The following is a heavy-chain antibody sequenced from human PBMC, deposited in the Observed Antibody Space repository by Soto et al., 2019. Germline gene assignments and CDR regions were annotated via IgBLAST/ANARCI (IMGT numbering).Heavy chain of an antibody. Sequence: ASVKVSCKASGYTFTSYGISWVRQAPGHGLEWMGWISAYNGNTNYAQKLQGRVTMTTDTSTSTAYMELRSLRSDDTAVYYCARDYQYYDFWSGYYVDFGYWGQGTLVTVSS. V-gene: IGHV1-18*01. J-gene: IGHJ4*02. CDR3: ARDYQYYDFWSGYYVDFGY. D-gene: IGHD3-3*01. CDR1: GYTFTSYG. CDR2: ISAYNGNT.